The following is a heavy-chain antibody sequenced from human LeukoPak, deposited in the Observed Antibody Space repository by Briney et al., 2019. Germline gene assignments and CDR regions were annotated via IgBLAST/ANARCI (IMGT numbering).Heavy chain of an antibody. CDR3: ARVSYSYGPQFDY. CDR2: IYYSGST. V-gene: IGHV4-39*01. D-gene: IGHD5-18*01. CDR1: GGSISSSSYY. J-gene: IGHJ4*02. Sequence: SETLSLTCTVSGGSISSSSYYWGWIRQPPGKGLEWIGSIYYSGSTYYNPSLKSRVTISVDTSKNQFSLKLSSVTAADTAVYYCARVSYSYGPQFDYWGQGTLVTVSS.